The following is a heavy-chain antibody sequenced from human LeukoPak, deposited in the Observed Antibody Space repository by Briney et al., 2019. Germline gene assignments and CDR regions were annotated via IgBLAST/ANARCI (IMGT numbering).Heavy chain of an antibody. Sequence: GASVKVSCKTSGYTFSAFYMHWVRQAPGQGPEWMGWINPDSGGSEYGQKFQGRVTFTSDTSSTTIYMEVRSLKSDDTAVYYCARDPYDFWSGYYYYYMDVWGKGTTVTVSS. D-gene: IGHD3-3*01. V-gene: IGHV1-2*02. CDR3: ARDPYDFWSGYYYYYMDV. J-gene: IGHJ6*03. CDR2: INPDSGGS. CDR1: GYTFSAFY.